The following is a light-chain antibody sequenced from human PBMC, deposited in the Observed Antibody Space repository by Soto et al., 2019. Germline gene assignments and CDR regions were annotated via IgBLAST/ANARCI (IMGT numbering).Light chain of an antibody. Sequence: QSALTQPPSASGTPGQRVTISCSGGSSKIGSNSVNWYQHFPGTAPRLLIYTDYKRPSGVPDRFSGSKSGTSASLAITGLQSEDEAVYYCAAWDDSLNGWVFGGGTKLTVL. V-gene: IGLV1-44*01. CDR2: TDY. CDR1: SSKIGSNS. J-gene: IGLJ3*02. CDR3: AAWDDSLNGWV.